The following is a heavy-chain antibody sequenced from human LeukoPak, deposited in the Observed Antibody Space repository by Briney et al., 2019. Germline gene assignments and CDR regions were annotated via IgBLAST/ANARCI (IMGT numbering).Heavy chain of an antibody. CDR3: ARVDTAMVIDY. Sequence: SETLSLTCTVSGGSISSGDYYWSWIRQPPGKGLEWIGYIYYSGSTYYNPSLKSRVTISVDTSKNQFSLKLSSVTAADTAVYYCARVDTAMVIDYWGQGTLVTVSS. J-gene: IGHJ4*02. CDR2: IYYSGST. CDR1: GGSISSGDYY. D-gene: IGHD5-18*01. V-gene: IGHV4-30-4*01.